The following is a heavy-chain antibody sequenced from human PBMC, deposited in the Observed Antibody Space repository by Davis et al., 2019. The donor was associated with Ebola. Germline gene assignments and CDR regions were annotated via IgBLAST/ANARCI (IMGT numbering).Heavy chain of an antibody. CDR3: TRGPLTSCGSDCYNSLPYFDV. V-gene: IGHV1-69*13. CDR1: GYTFTNYY. D-gene: IGHD2-21*02. CDR2: VIPVYLTT. J-gene: IGHJ4*02. Sequence: AASVKVSCKASGYTFTNYYMHWVRQAPGQGLEWMGGVIPVYLTTNTAQKFHDRITITADDSTNTAYMELSGLTSADTALYFCTRGPLTSCGSDCYNSLPYFDVWGQGTLVTVSS.